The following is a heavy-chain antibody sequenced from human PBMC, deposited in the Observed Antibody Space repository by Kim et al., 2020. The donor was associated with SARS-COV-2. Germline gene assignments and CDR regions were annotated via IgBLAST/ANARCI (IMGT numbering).Heavy chain of an antibody. J-gene: IGHJ6*03. Sequence: SETLSLTCTVSGGSISGYYWSWIRQPAGTGLEWIGRVYTSGSPNYNPSLKSRVTMSIYTSKNQISLTVTSVTAADAAVCFCAGRTRGSNSIVVWGKGTTVTVSS. V-gene: IGHV4-4*07. CDR2: VYTSGSP. D-gene: IGHD5-12*01. CDR1: GGSISGYY. CDR3: AGRTRGSNSIVV.